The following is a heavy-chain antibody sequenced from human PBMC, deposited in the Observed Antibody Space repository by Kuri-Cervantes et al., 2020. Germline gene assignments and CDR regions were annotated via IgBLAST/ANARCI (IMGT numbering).Heavy chain of an antibody. CDR2: TYYRSKWYN. D-gene: IGHD3-3*02. J-gene: IGHJ5*02. Sequence: LRLSCAISGDSVSSNSAAWNWIRQSPSRGLEWLGRTYYRSKWYNDYAVSVKSRITINPDTSKNQFSLQLNSVTPDDTAVYYCARHFWSGSGWFDPWGQGTLVTVSS. CDR1: GDSVSSNSAA. V-gene: IGHV6-1*01. CDR3: ARHFWSGSGWFDP.